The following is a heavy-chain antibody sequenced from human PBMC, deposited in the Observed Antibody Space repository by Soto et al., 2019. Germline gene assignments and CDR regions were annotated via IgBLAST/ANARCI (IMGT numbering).Heavy chain of an antibody. D-gene: IGHD1-1*01. CDR3: ARGRYGDY. Sequence: QVHLVQSGAEVKKPGASVKVSCKGSGYAFTTYGITWVRQAPGQGLEWMGWISAHNGNTNYAQKLQCRVTVTRDTSTRTAYMALSSVRSDGTAVYYCARGRYGDYWGQGALVTVSS. J-gene: IGHJ4*02. CDR2: ISAHNGNT. CDR1: GYAFTTYG. V-gene: IGHV1-18*01.